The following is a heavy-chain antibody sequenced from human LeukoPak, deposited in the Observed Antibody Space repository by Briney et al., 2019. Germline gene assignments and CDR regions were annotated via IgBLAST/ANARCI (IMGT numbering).Heavy chain of an antibody. Sequence: ASVKVSCXASGYTFTGYYMHWVRQAPGQGLEWMGWINPNSGGTNYAQKFQDRVTMTRDTSISTAYMELSRLRSDDTAVYYCARDPAVVVSAAIRQFWFDPWGQGTLVTVSS. CDR3: ARDPAVVVSAAIRQFWFDP. J-gene: IGHJ5*02. V-gene: IGHV1-2*02. D-gene: IGHD2-2*01. CDR2: INPNSGGT. CDR1: GYTFTGYY.